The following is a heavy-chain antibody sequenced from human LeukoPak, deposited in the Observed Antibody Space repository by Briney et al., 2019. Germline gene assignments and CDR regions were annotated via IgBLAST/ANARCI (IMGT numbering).Heavy chain of an antibody. J-gene: IGHJ4*02. CDR3: ARDDGSSSWYLFDY. V-gene: IGHV1-2*02. Sequence: GASVKVSCKASGYTFTGYYMHWVRQAPGQGLEWMGWINPNSGGTNYAQKFQGRVTMTTDTSTSTAYMELRSLRSDDTAVYYCARDDGSSSWYLFDYWGQGTLVTVSS. D-gene: IGHD6-13*01. CDR1: GYTFTGYY. CDR2: INPNSGGT.